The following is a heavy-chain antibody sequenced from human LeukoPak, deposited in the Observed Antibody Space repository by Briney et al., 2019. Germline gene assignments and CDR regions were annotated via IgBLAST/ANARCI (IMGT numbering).Heavy chain of an antibody. D-gene: IGHD6-6*01. V-gene: IGHV3-21*06. CDR2: INSDSDEI. J-gene: IGHJ4*02. CDR3: VREVRNPLAARPQN. Sequence: PGGSLXLSCKASGFTFSSYIMNWVRQAPGKGREWIASINSDSDEIYYGDSVKGRFIISRDNARDSLYLQMNSLLFDDTAVYYCVREVRNPLAARPQNWGRGILVTVSS. CDR1: GFTFSSYI.